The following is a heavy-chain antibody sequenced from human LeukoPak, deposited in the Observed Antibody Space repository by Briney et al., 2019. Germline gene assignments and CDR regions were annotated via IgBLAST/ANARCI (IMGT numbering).Heavy chain of an antibody. CDR2: MYPSGST. D-gene: IGHD1-26*01. V-gene: IGHV4-4*07. J-gene: IGHJ5*02. CDR3: ARDLGSGSYYGWFDP. CDR1: GGSISSYY. Sequence: SETLSLTCTVSGGSISSYYWSWIRQPAGKGLEWIGRMYPSGSTNYNPSLKSRVTMSVDTSKNQFSLKLSSVTAADTAVYYCARDLGSGSYYGWFDPWGQGTLVTVSS.